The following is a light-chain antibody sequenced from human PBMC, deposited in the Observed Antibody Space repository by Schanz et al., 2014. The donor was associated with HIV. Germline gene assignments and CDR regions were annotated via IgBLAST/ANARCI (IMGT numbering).Light chain of an antibody. CDR1: SSDVGGYNY. J-gene: IGLJ2*01. V-gene: IGLV2-14*03. CDR2: DVS. Sequence: QSVLTQPASVSGSPGQSITISCTGTSSDVGGYNYVSWYQHHPGKAPKLMIYDVSNRPSGVSNRFSGSKSGNTASLTFSGLQAEDEADYYCCSYAGTSTFVVFGGGTKPTVL. CDR3: CSYAGTSTFVV.